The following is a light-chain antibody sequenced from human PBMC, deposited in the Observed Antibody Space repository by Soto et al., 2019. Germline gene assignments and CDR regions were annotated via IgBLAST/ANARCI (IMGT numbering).Light chain of an antibody. V-gene: IGKV3-20*01. CDR2: AAS. CDR1: QSLSSGY. CDR3: QQYSSSRT. J-gene: IGKJ1*01. Sequence: EIVLTQSPCTLSLSPGERATLSCRASQSLSSGYLAWYQQKPGQAPRTLIYAASNRATGIPVRFSGSGSGTDFTLTIGSLEPEDFAVYYCQQYSSSRTFGQGTKVDNK.